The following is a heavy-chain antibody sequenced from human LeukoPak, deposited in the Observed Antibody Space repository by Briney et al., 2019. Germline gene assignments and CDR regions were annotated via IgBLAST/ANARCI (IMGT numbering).Heavy chain of an antibody. J-gene: IGHJ4*02. CDR2: IYYSGST. V-gene: IGHV4-31*03. CDR1: GGSISSGGYY. D-gene: IGHD2-21*01. CDR3: ARDVDRFDY. Sequence: SETLSLTCTVSGGSISSGGYYWSWIRQHPGKGLEWIGYIYYSGSTYYNPSLKSRVTKSVDTSKNHFSLTLTSVTAADTAVYYCARDVDRFDYWGQGTLVTVSS.